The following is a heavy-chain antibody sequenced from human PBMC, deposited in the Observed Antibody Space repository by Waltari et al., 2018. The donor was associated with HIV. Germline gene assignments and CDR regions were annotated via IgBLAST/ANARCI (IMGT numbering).Heavy chain of an antibody. V-gene: IGHV4-34*01. CDR3: ARRPLWLRPVYYFDY. CDR1: GEPFDGYY. J-gene: IGHJ4*02. D-gene: IGHD5-12*01. CDR2: INHRRNT. Sequence: QVQLQQWGAGLLKPSETLSLTCAVYGEPFDGYYWSWIRQPPGKRLEWMGEINHRRNTNYNPSLKSRLTMSVDASKNQFSLNLNSVTAADTGVYYCARRPLWLRPVYYFDYWGQGALVTVSS.